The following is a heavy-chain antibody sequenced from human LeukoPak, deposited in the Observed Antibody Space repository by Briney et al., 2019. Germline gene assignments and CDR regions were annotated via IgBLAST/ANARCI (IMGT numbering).Heavy chain of an antibody. CDR1: GGSISSYY. CDR2: IYYSGST. V-gene: IGHV4-59*01. J-gene: IGHJ4*02. Sequence: SETLSLTCTGSGGSISSYYWSWIRQPPGKGLEWIGYIYYSGSTNYNPSLKSRVTISVDTSKNQFSLKLSSVTAADTAVYYCARSAVAGTQPFVYWGQGTLVTVSS. CDR3: ARSAVAGTQPFVY. D-gene: IGHD6-19*01.